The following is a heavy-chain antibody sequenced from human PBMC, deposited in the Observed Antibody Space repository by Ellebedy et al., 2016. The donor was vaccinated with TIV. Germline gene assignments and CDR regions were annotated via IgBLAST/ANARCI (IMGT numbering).Heavy chain of an antibody. CDR3: AKVNTTKVTVFSYIEN. CDR2: TKQDGSEK. D-gene: IGHD5-18*01. V-gene: IGHV3-7*01. CDR1: GFSFSTYW. J-gene: IGHJ4*02. Sequence: GESLKISCAASGFSFSTYWMGWVRQAAGKGLEWVANTKQDGSEKYYVDSVMGRFTISRDNSKNTLYLQMNSLRPEDTAIYYCAKVNTTKVTVFSYIENWGQGTLVTVSS.